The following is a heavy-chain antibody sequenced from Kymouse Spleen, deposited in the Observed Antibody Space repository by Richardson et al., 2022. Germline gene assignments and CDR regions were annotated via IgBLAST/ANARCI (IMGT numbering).Heavy chain of an antibody. V-gene: IGHV3-9*01. CDR1: GFTFDDYA. CDR3: AKDSSGWYYYYGMDV. J-gene: IGHJ6*02. CDR2: ISWNSGSI. Sequence: EVQLVESGGGLVQPGRSLRLSCAASGFTFDDYAMHWVRQAPGKGLEWVSGISWNSGSIGYADSVKGRFTISRDNAKNSLYLQMNSLRAEDTALYYCAKDSSGWYYYYGMDVWGQGTTVTVSS. D-gene: IGHD6-19*01.